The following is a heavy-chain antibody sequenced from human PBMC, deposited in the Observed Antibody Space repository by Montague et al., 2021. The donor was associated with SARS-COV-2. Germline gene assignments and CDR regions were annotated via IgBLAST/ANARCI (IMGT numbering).Heavy chain of an antibody. CDR2: INYRGTT. Sequence: SETLSLTCAVYGGSFSDYFWSWIRQPPGKGLEWIGEINYRGTTNYNPSLKSRVSISVDTSKNQFSLYLGSVTAADTAVYYCASGRQQINMIVVVMTGGDYSFDYWGQGTLVTVSS. D-gene: IGHD3-22*01. CDR1: GGSFSDYF. CDR3: ASGRQQINMIVVVMTGGDYSFDY. J-gene: IGHJ4*01. V-gene: IGHV4-34*01.